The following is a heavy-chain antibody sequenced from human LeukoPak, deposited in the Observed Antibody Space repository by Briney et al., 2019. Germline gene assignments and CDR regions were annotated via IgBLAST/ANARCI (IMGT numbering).Heavy chain of an antibody. CDR3: ARERGELLID. V-gene: IGHV4-59*01. CDR2: IYYSGST. Sequence: PSETLSLTCTVSGGSISSYYWSWIRQPPGKGLEWIGYIYYSGSTNYNPSLKSRVTISVDTSKNQFSLKLSSVTAADTAVYYCARERGELLIDWGQGTLVTVSS. CDR1: GGSISSYY. J-gene: IGHJ4*02. D-gene: IGHD1-26*01.